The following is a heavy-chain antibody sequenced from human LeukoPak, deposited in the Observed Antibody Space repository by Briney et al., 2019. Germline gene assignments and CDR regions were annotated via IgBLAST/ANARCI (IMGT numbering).Heavy chain of an antibody. CDR2: IISDGSST. CDR3: ARDSTYDFWSGSLAHAFDI. CDR1: GFTFSNYW. Sequence: GGSLRLSCAASGFTFSNYWMHWVRQTPGKGLVWVSRIISDGSSTSYADSVKGRFTISRDNAKNTLYLQMNSLRAEDTAVYYCARDSTYDFWSGSLAHAFDIWGQGTMVTVSS. V-gene: IGHV3-74*01. J-gene: IGHJ3*02. D-gene: IGHD3-3*01.